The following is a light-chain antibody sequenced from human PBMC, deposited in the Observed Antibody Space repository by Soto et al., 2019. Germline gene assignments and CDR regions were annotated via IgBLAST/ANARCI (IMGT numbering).Light chain of an antibody. CDR2: GAF. CDR3: QQYNNWPHT. CDR1: QSVDIN. V-gene: IGKV3-15*01. J-gene: IGKJ2*01. Sequence: EIVMTQSPATLSVSPGGRATLSCRASQSVDINLAWYQQRPGQSPRLLVYGAFTRATGLPARFSGRGSGTEFTLTISXXXXXDFAVYYCQQYNNWPHTFGQGT.